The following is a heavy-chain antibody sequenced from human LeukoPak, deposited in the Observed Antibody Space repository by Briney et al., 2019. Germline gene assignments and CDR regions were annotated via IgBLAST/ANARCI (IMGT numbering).Heavy chain of an antibody. J-gene: IGHJ4*02. CDR3: AGTYCSSTSCYPARGYFDY. CDR2: IIPILGIA. Sequence: SVKVSCKASGGTFSSYAISWVRQAPGQGLEWMGRIIPILGIANYAQKFQGRVTITADKATSTAYMELSSLRSEDTAVYYCAGTYCSSTSCYPARGYFDYWGQGTLVTVSS. D-gene: IGHD2-2*01. V-gene: IGHV1-69*04. CDR1: GGTFSSYA.